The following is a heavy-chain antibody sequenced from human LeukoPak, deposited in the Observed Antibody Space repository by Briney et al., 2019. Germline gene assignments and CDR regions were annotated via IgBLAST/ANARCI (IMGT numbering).Heavy chain of an antibody. D-gene: IGHD3-3*01. V-gene: IGHV1-69*04. CDR1: GGTFSSYA. CDR3: ARDAGLRFLEWLQYYFDY. CDR2: IIPILGIA. Sequence: SVKVSCKASGGTFSSYAISWVRQAPGQGLEWMGRIIPILGIANYAQKFQGRVTITADKSTSTAYMELSSLRAEDTAVYYCARDAGLRFLEWLQYYFDYWGQGTLVTVSS. J-gene: IGHJ4*02.